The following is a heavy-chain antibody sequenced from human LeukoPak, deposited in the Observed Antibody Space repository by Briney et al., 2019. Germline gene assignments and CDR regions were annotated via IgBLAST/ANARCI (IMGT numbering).Heavy chain of an antibody. J-gene: IGHJ2*01. V-gene: IGHV3-30*19. D-gene: IGHD4-17*01. CDR3: ARDGYGDYGSPPYWYFDL. CDR1: GFTFSSYG. CDR2: ISYDGSNK. Sequence: GGSLRLSCAASGFTFSSYGMHWVRQAPGKGLEWVAVISYDGSNKYYADSVKGRFTISRDNSKNTLYLQMNSLRAEDTAVYYCARDGYGDYGSPPYWYFDLWGRGTLVTVSS.